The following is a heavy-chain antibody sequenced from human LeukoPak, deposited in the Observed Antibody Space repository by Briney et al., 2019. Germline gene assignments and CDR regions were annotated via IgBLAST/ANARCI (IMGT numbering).Heavy chain of an antibody. CDR3: ARGWYYGSGSYNWFDP. Sequence: PSETLSLTCSVSGDSVKTYYWNWIRQPPGRGLEWIGFMYFSGNTNYSPSLKSRVTMSIDTSKNQFSLKLSSVTAADTAVYYCARGWYYGSGSYNWFDPWGQGTLVTVSS. D-gene: IGHD3-10*01. CDR2: MYFSGNT. CDR1: GDSVKTYY. V-gene: IGHV4-59*02. J-gene: IGHJ5*02.